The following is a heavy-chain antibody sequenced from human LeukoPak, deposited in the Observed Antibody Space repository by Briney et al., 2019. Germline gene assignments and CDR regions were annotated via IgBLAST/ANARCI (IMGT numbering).Heavy chain of an antibody. CDR3: ARDNSVGDNAWWFDP. V-gene: IGHV1-18*01. Sequence: XVSCXXSGYTFTSYGISWVRQAPGQGLEWMGWISAYNGNTNYAQKLQGRVTMTRDMSTSTDYMELSSLRSEDTAIYYCARDNSVGDNAWWFDPWGQGTLVTVSS. D-gene: IGHD1-26*01. J-gene: IGHJ5*02. CDR2: ISAYNGNT. CDR1: GYTFTSYG.